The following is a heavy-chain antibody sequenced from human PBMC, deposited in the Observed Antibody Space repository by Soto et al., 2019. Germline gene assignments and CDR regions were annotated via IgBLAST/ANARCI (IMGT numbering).Heavy chain of an antibody. D-gene: IGHD5-12*01. CDR1: GGSFSGYY. J-gene: IGHJ5*02. Sequence: KTXETLSLTCSVDGGSFSGYYWTWVRQPPGKGLEWIGEIDHGGNFNCDPSLKSRVTISIDTSKNHFSLNLTSVTAADTAVYYCARAPQWPRGVGFDHWGQGALVTVSS. CDR2: IDHGGNF. V-gene: IGHV4-34*01. CDR3: ARAPQWPRGVGFDH.